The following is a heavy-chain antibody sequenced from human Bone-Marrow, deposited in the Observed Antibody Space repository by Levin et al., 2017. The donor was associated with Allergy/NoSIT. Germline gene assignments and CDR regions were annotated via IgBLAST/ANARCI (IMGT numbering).Heavy chain of an antibody. CDR3: AKGPVLDSFDI. CDR1: GFPFSTYA. CDR2: IRGSGDKT. J-gene: IGHJ3*02. Sequence: LSLPCAASGFPFSTYAMSWVRQVPGKGLEWVARIRGSGDKTYYADSVQGRFTISRDNSKNTLYLQMTSLRAEDTAKYYCAKGPVLDSFDIWGQGTPVIVSP. V-gene: IGHV3-23*01.